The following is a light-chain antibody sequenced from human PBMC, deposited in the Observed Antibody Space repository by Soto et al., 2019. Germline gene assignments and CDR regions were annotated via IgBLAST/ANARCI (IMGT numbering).Light chain of an antibody. J-gene: IGLJ2*01. Sequence: QSLLTEPASVSGSPGHSITSSFTGTSRNVGSYNLVSWYRQHPGEAPKIMLYEGTRRPSGVSSRFSGSKSGNTASLTISGLQAGDEGDYYCCSYAGDTSMIFGGWTK. CDR1: SRNVGSYNL. CDR2: EGT. CDR3: CSYAGDTSMI. V-gene: IGLV2-23*01.